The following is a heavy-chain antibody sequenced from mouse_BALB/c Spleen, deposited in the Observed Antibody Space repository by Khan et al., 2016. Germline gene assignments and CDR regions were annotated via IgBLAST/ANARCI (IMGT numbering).Heavy chain of an antibody. V-gene: IGHV9-3*02. J-gene: IGHJ4*01. CDR1: GYTFTNYG. Sequence: QIQLVQSGPELKKPGETVKISCKASGYTFTNYGMNWVKQAPGKGLKWMGWINSNTGETTYAEEFKGRVAFSLETSASTAYLQINNLKNEDTATYFCARTGDYPYYAMDYWGQGTSVTVSS. CDR3: ARTGDYPYYAMDY. CDR2: INSNTGET. D-gene: IGHD2-13*01.